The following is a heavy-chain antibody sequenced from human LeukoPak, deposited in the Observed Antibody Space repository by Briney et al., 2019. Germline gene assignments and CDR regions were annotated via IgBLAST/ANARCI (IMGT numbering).Heavy chain of an antibody. Sequence: SETLSLTCTVFGGSITNYCWSWTRQPPGKGLEWIGYISYSGDTNYNPSLKSRVTISVDTSKSQFSLRLSSVTAADTAVYYCARHTRGSYFDYWGQGTLVTVSS. CDR2: ISYSGDT. CDR1: GGSITNYC. J-gene: IGHJ4*02. D-gene: IGHD3-16*01. V-gene: IGHV4-59*08. CDR3: ARHTRGSYFDY.